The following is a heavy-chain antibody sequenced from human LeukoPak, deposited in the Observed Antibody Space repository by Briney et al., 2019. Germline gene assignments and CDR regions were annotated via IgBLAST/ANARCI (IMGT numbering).Heavy chain of an antibody. D-gene: IGHD2-2*01. CDR3: ARRRCSSTSCSDY. Sequence: PPEALSVTCTVPGGSISSSRYYWGWIRQPPGKGLEWIGSIYYSGSTYYNPSLQSRVTISVYTSKNQFSLKLSSVTAADTAVYYCARRRCSSTSCSDYWGQGTLVTVSS. J-gene: IGHJ4*02. CDR1: GGSISSSRYY. V-gene: IGHV4-39*01. CDR2: IYYSGST.